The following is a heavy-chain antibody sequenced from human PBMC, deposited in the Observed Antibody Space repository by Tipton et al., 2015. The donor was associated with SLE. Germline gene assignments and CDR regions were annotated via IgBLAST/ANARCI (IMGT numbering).Heavy chain of an antibody. Sequence: TLSLTCTVSGGSISSYYRSWIRQPPGKGLEWIGYIYYSGSTNYNPSLKSRVTISVDTSKNQFSLKLSSVTAADTAVYYCARQYYDILTGYQGAFDIWGQGTMVTVSS. CDR1: GGSISSYY. CDR3: ARQYYDILTGYQGAFDI. V-gene: IGHV4-59*08. J-gene: IGHJ3*02. CDR2: IYYSGST. D-gene: IGHD3-9*01.